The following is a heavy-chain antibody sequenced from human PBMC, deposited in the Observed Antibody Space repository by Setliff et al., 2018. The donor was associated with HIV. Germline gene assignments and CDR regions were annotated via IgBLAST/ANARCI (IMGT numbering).Heavy chain of an antibody. V-gene: IGHV1-18*01. CDR3: ARNAFPVGVTGTGPLFYY. CDR1: GYTFTSYG. D-gene: IGHD6-19*01. Sequence: ASVKVSCKASGYTFTSYGISWLRQAPGQGLEWMGWISGYNGDTHSTQKFQGTVTMTTDTSTNTAYMEVRSLRSDDTAVYYCARNAFPVGVTGTGPLFYYWGQGTLVTVSS. J-gene: IGHJ4*02. CDR2: ISGYNGDT.